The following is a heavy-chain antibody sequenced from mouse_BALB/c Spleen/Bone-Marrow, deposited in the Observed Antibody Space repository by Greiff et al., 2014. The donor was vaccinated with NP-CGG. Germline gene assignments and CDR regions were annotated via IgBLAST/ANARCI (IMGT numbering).Heavy chain of an antibody. CDR2: LLPGSGST. CDR1: GYPFSSYW. V-gene: IGHV1-9*01. CDR3: ARSGLLSFPV. D-gene: IGHD2-13*01. J-gene: IGHJ3*01. Sequence: VQLQQSGAVLMKPGASVKISCKATGYPFSSYWIEWVKQRPGHGLEWIGELLPGSGSTNYNDKFKGKATFTADTSSNTAYMQLSSLTSEDSAVYYCARSGLLSFPVWGEGTLVTVSA.